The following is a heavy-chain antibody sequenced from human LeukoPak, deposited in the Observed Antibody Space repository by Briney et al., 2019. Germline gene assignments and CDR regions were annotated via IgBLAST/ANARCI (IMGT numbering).Heavy chain of an antibody. D-gene: IGHD1-7*01. CDR1: GGSISSYY. CDR3: ARGGWELLDY. Sequence: PSETLSLTCTASGGSISSYYWSWIRQPPGKGLEWIGYIYYSGSTNYNPSLKSRVTISVDTSKNQFSLKLNSVTAADTAVYYCARGGWELLDYWGQGTLVTVSS. J-gene: IGHJ4*02. V-gene: IGHV4-59*01. CDR2: IYYSGST.